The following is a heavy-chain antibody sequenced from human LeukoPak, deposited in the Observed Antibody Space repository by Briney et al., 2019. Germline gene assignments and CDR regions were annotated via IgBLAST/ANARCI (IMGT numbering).Heavy chain of an antibody. CDR1: GFTVSSNY. D-gene: IGHD6-13*01. CDR3: ARGYSSSWYYFDY. CDR2: IYSGGST. Sequence: PGGSLRLSCAASGFTVSSNYMCWVRQAPGKGLEWVSVIYSGGSTYYADSVKGRFTISRDNSKNTLYLQMNSLRAEDTAVYYCARGYSSSWYYFDYWDQGTLVTVSS. J-gene: IGHJ4*02. V-gene: IGHV3-53*01.